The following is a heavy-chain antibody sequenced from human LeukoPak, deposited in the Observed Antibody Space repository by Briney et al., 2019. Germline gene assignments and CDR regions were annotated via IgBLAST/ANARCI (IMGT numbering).Heavy chain of an antibody. Sequence: PGGSLRLSCAASGFTFSSYAMHWVRQAPGKGLEWVAVISYGGSNKYYADSVKGRFTISRDDSQNTVYLQMNSLRVEDTALYYCAKPSGYDSSAYYSPFDYWGQGTLVTVSS. CDR1: GFTFSSYA. D-gene: IGHD3-22*01. CDR2: ISYGGSNK. J-gene: IGHJ4*02. V-gene: IGHV3-30*04. CDR3: AKPSGYDSSAYYSPFDY.